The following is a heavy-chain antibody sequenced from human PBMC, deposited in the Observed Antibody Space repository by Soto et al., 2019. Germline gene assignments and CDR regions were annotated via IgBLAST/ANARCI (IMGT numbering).Heavy chain of an antibody. CDR3: ARDNLYCSGGGRYRLSKEDDY. CDR1: GFTFSSYW. V-gene: IGHV3-7*03. D-gene: IGHD2-15*01. CDR2: IKQDGSEK. Sequence: GGSLRLSCAASGFTFSSYWMSWVRQAPGKGLEWVANIKQDGSEKYYVDSVKGRFTISRDNAKNSLYLQMNSLRAEDTAVYYCARDNLYCSGGGRYRLSKEDDYCGQGTLVTVSS. J-gene: IGHJ4*02.